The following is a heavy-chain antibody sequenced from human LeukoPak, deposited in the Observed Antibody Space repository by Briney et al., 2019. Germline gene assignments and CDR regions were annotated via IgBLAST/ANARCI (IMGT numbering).Heavy chain of an antibody. CDR3: AREWPTVVTPSYFDY. CDR1: GFTFSSYG. V-gene: IGHV3-30*03. CDR2: ISYDGSNK. J-gene: IGHJ4*02. Sequence: LPGGSLRLSCAASGFTFSSYGMHWVRQAPGKGLEWVAVISYDGSNKYYADSVKGRFTISRDNSKNTLYLQMNSLRAEDTAVYYCAREWPTVVTPSYFDYWGQGTLVTVSS. D-gene: IGHD4-23*01.